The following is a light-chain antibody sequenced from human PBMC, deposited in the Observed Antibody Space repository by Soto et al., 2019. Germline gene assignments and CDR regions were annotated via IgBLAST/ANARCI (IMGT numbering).Light chain of an antibody. Sequence: IQMTQSPSSLSANDGDRVTITCRASQTINSYLNWYQQKPGKAPKLLIYAASSLQRGVPSRFSGSGSGTDFTLTISSLQPEDFATYYCQRSYSPPPAFGPGTKVAI. V-gene: IGKV1-39*01. CDR2: AAS. CDR3: QRSYSPPPA. CDR1: QTINSY. J-gene: IGKJ3*01.